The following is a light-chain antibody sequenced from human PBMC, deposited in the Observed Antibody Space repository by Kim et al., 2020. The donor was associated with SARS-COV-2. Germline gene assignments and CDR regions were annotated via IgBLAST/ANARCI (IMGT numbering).Light chain of an antibody. J-gene: IGLJ2*01. CDR3: NSRDSSGNPLRVV. Sequence: SSELTQDPAVSVALGQTVRITCQGDSLRSYYASWYQQKPGQAPVLVIYGKNNRPSGIPDRFSGSSSGNTASLTITGAHAEAEADYYCNSRDSSGNPLRVV. CDR1: SLRSYY. CDR2: GKN. V-gene: IGLV3-19*01.